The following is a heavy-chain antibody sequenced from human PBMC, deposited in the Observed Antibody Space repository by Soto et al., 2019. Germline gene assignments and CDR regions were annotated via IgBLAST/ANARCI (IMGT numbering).Heavy chain of an antibody. CDR1: GFSSSDHY. V-gene: IGHV3-72*01. J-gene: IGHJ4*02. Sequence: GGSLRLSCEASGFSSSDHYMDWVRQAPGVGLEWVGRTRDKGNTYGTEYAASVKGRFTISRDDSKNSLYLQMDNLKTEDTAVYYCRRSRHSNGWPPDYCGQGTVVTVSS. CDR2: TRDKGNTYGT. D-gene: IGHD6-19*01. CDR3: RRSRHSNGWPPDY.